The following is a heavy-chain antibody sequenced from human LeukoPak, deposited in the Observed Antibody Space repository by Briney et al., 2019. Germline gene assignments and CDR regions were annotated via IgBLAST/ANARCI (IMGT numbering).Heavy chain of an antibody. CDR2: IIPILGIA. Sequence: SVKVACKASAGTFSSYTISWVRQAPGHGLEWMGRIIPILGIANYAQKYQGRVTITADKATSTADMELSSLRSEDTAVYYCARDRLGYCSSTSCYLDLYYFDYWGQGTLVTVSS. J-gene: IGHJ4*02. CDR3: ARDRLGYCSSTSCYLDLYYFDY. V-gene: IGHV1-69*04. CDR1: AGTFSSYT. D-gene: IGHD2-2*01.